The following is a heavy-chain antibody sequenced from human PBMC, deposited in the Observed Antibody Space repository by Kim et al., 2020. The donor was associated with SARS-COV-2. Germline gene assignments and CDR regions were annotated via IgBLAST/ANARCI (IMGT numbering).Heavy chain of an antibody. D-gene: IGHD6-6*01. V-gene: IGHV1-2*02. CDR1: GYTFTGYY. J-gene: IGHJ4*02. CDR2: INPNSGGT. CDR3: ARPPEEYSSSSVGY. Sequence: ASVKVSCKASGYTFTGYYMHWVRQAPGQGLEWMGWINPNSGGTNYAQKFQGRVTMTRDTSISTAYMELSTLRSDDTAVYYCARPPEEYSSSSVGYWGQGTLVTVSS.